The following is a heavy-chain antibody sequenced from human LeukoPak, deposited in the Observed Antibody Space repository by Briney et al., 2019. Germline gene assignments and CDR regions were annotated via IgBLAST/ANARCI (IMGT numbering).Heavy chain of an antibody. D-gene: IGHD2-21*01. Sequence: GGSLRLSCAASGFTFSSYWMHWVRQAPGKGLVWVSRINTDGSSTSYADSVKGRFTISRDNAKNTLHLQMNSLRAEDTAVYYCAREFRYSKGDPFDYWGQGTLVTVSS. J-gene: IGHJ4*02. CDR1: GFTFSSYW. V-gene: IGHV3-74*01. CDR2: INTDGSST. CDR3: AREFRYSKGDPFDY.